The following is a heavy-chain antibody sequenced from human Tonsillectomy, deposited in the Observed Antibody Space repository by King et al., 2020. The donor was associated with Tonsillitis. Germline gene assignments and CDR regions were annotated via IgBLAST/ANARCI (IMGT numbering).Heavy chain of an antibody. Sequence: QLVQSGAEVKKPGASVKVSCKVSGYTLTELSIHWVRQAPGKGLEWMGGFDPEDGETIYTQKFQARVTMTEDTSLDTAYMELSSLRSEDTAVYYCAANLESGCLFPLDYWGQGTLVTVSS. D-gene: IGHD1-26*01. V-gene: IGHV1-24*01. CDR3: AANLESGCLFPLDY. CDR1: GYTLTELS. J-gene: IGHJ4*02. CDR2: FDPEDGET.